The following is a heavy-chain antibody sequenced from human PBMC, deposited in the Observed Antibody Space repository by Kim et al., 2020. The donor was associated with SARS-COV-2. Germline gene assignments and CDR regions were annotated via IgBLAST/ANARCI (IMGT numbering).Heavy chain of an antibody. CDR2: ISAYNGNT. D-gene: IGHD4-17*01. CDR1: GYTFTSYG. Sequence: ASVKVSCKASGYTFTSYGISWVRQAPGQGLEWMGWISAYNGNTNYAQKLQGRVTMTTDTSTSTAYMELRSLRSDDTAVYYCARGLEIGDYWGNWFDPWGQGTLVTVSS. J-gene: IGHJ5*02. V-gene: IGHV1-18*01. CDR3: ARGLEIGDYWGNWFDP.